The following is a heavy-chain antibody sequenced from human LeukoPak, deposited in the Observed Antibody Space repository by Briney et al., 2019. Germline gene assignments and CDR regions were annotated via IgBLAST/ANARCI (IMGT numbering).Heavy chain of an antibody. CDR2: IWYDGSNK. J-gene: IGHJ4*02. CDR1: GFTFSNYG. Sequence: PGRSLRLSCAASGFTFSNYGMHWVRQAPGKGLEWVAVIWYDGSNKYYADSVKGRFTISRDNSKKTLYLQMNSLRAEDTALYYCAGDSLPLEDGESSGYPDYWGEGALVTVSS. D-gene: IGHD3-22*01. CDR3: AGDSLPLEDGESSGYPDY. V-gene: IGHV3-33*01.